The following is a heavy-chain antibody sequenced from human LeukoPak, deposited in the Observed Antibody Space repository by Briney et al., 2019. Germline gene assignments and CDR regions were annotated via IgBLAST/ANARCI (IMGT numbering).Heavy chain of an antibody. CDR2: ISWNSGRK. Sequence: PGGCVRLSCAASVFTFRDYAMHWVPQAPAKALEGGSGISWNSGRKGDEEHVKGRFTISRDNAKNSLYLKINSLRAEDTAFYSCAKDLGDCYNFFYYYMDVWGKGTTVTVSS. J-gene: IGHJ6*03. CDR1: VFTFRDYA. CDR3: AKDLGDCYNFFYYYMDV. V-gene: IGHV3-9*01. D-gene: IGHD5-24*01.